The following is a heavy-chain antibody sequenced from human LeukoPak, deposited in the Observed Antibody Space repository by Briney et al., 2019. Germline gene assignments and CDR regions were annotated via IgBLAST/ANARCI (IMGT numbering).Heavy chain of an antibody. CDR1: GFTFRNYA. J-gene: IGHJ4*02. CDR2: ISYHGSNR. V-gene: IGHV3-30-3*01. D-gene: IGHD2-21*01. Sequence: GGSLRLSCAVSGFTFRNYAMHWVRQAPGKGLEWVAVISYHGSNRYYAGSVKGRFTISRDNSKNTLYLQMDSLRAEDTAVYYCARNRLSVTDYWGQGTLVTVSS. CDR3: ARNRLSVTDY.